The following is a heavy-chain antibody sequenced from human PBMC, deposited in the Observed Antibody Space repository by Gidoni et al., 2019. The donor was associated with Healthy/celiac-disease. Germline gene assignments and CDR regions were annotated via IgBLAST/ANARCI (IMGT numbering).Heavy chain of an antibody. D-gene: IGHD3-16*01. J-gene: IGHJ6*02. CDR3: VKADILITFGGVAGMDV. V-gene: IGHV3-64D*09. Sequence: EVQLVESGGGLVQPGGSLRLSCSASGFTFRSDAMHWVRQAPGKGLEYVSAISSNGGSTYYADSVKGRFTISRDNSKNTLYLQMSSLRAEDTAVYYCVKADILITFGGVAGMDVWGQGTTVTVSS. CDR1: GFTFRSDA. CDR2: ISSNGGST.